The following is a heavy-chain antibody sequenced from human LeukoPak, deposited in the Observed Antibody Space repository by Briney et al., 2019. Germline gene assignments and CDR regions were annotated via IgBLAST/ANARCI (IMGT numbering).Heavy chain of an antibody. V-gene: IGHV1-2*02. CDR1: GYTFTGYY. D-gene: IGHD3-22*01. CDR3: ARDKRLFGYYYDSSGYGY. CDR2: INPNSGGT. J-gene: IGHJ4*02. Sequence: ASVKVSCKASGYTFTGYYMHWVRQAPGQGLEWMGWINPNSGGTNYAQKFQGRVTMTRDTSISTAYMELSRLRSDDTAVYYCARDKRLFGYYYDSSGYGYWGQGTLVTVSS.